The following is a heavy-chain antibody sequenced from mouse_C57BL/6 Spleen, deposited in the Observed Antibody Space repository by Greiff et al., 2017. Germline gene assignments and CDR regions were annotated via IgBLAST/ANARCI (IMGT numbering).Heavy chain of an antibody. D-gene: IGHD1-1*01. CDR2: ISYDGSN. J-gene: IGHJ1*03. CDR3: ARPATVVPSYWYFDV. V-gene: IGHV3-6*01. Sequence: DVQLQESGPGLVKPSQSLSLTCSATGYSITSGYYWNWIRQFPGNKLEWMGYISYDGSNNYNPSLKNRISITRDTSKNQFFLKLNSVTTEHTATYYCARPATVVPSYWYFDVWGTGTTVTVSS. CDR1: GYSITSGYY.